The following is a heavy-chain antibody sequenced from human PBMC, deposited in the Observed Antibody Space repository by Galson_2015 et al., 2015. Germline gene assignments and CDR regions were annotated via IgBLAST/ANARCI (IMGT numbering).Heavy chain of an antibody. V-gene: IGHV1-18*01. D-gene: IGHD2-15*01. CDR2: ISAYNGNT. Sequence: SVKVSCKPSGYTFTSYGISWVRQAPGQGLEWMGWISAYNGNTNYAQKLQGRVTMTTDTSTSTAYMELRSLRSDDTAVYYCGRGGYCSGGSCYPRAAFDIWGQGTMVTVSS. CDR1: GYTFTSYG. CDR3: GRGGYCSGGSCYPRAAFDI. J-gene: IGHJ3*02.